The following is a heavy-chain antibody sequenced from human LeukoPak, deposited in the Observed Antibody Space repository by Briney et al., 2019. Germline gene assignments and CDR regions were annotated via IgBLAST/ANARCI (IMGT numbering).Heavy chain of an antibody. J-gene: IGHJ4*02. D-gene: IGHD1-26*01. CDR1: GGSISSSSYY. CDR2: IYYSGST. V-gene: IGHV4-39*07. Sequence: SETLSLTCTVSGGSISSSSYYWGWIRQPPGTGLEWIGSIYYSGSTYYNPSLKSRVTISVDTSKNQFSLKLSSVTAADTAVYYCAGWELLGGGYFDYWGQGTLVTVSS. CDR3: AGWELLGGGYFDY.